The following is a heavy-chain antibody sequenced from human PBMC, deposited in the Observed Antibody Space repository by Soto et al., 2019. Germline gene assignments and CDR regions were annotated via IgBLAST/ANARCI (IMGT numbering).Heavy chain of an antibody. CDR3: AAGYDSSGPRRLDAFNI. J-gene: IGHJ3*02. V-gene: IGHV1-69*06. D-gene: IGHD3-22*01. CDR2: IIPIFGTA. CDR1: GGTFSSYA. Sequence: SVKVSCKASGGTFSSYAISWVRQAPGQGLEWMGGIIPIFGTANYAQKFQGRVTITADKSTSTAYMELSSLRSEDTAVYYRAAGYDSSGPRRLDAFNIWGQGTMVTVSS.